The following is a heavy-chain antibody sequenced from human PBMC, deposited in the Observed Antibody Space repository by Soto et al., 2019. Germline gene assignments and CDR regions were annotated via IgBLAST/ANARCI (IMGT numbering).Heavy chain of an antibody. V-gene: IGHV5-51*01. Sequence: GESLKISCKGSGYSFTTYWIGWVRQMPGEGLEWVGFIDPAYSNTRYSPSFQGRVTISADKFISTAYLQWSSLKASDTAMYYCARKDSSSAFDYWGQGTLVTVSS. J-gene: IGHJ4*02. CDR2: IDPAYSNT. CDR1: GYSFTTYW. CDR3: ARKDSSSAFDY. D-gene: IGHD3-22*01.